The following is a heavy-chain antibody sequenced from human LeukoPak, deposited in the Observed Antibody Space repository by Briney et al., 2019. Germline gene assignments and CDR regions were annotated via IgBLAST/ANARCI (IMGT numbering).Heavy chain of an antibody. Sequence: GESLKIYCKGSGYGFPSYRIDWVRQMPGKGLEWMGIIYPGDSDTRYSPSFQCQVTISAENSISTAYLQWSSPTASETAMYYCARPTSRGYASSFDSWGQGTLVTVSS. CDR3: ARPTSRGYASSFDS. CDR1: GYGFPSYR. V-gene: IGHV5-51*01. CDR2: IYPGDSDT. J-gene: IGHJ4*02. D-gene: IGHD6-6*01.